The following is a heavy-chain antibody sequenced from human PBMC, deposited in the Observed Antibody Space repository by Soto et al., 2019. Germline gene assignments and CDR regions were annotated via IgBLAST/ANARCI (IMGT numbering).Heavy chain of an antibody. J-gene: IGHJ4*02. D-gene: IGHD5-12*01. Sequence: PGGSLLLSCVGSGFTLSAHGMHWVRQAPGKGLEWVAVIVYDGSEIHYSDSVKGRFTISRDTSKNMVYLQMNSLKTGDTAMYYCAREQGYAYHRVAEYWGQGTMVTVSS. CDR3: AREQGYAYHRVAEY. CDR1: GFTLSAHG. CDR2: IVYDGSEI. V-gene: IGHV3-30*03.